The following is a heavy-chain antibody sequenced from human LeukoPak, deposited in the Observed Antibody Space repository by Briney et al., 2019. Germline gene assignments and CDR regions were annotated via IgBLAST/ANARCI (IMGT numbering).Heavy chain of an antibody. V-gene: IGHV4-39*01. CDR2: IYYSGST. D-gene: IGHD6-6*01. CDR3: ARRGIATRTSLFDY. CDR1: GGSISSGGYY. Sequence: SETLSFTCTVSGGSISSGGYYWSWIRQHPGKGLEWIGSIYYSGSTYYNPSLKSRVTISVDTSKNQFSLKLSSVTAADTAVYYCARRGIATRTSLFDYWGQGTLVTVSS. J-gene: IGHJ4*02.